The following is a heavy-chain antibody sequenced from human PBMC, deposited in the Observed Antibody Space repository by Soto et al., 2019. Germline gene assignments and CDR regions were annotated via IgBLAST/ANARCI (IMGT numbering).Heavy chain of an antibody. CDR2: ISYDGSNK. D-gene: IGHD3-22*01. CDR3: AKDTYYHDSSGYYVFEY. Sequence: GGSLRLSCAASGFTFSSYGMHWVRQAPGKGLEWVAVISYDGSNKYYADSVKGRFTISRDNSKNTVYLQMNSLRAEDTAVYYCAKDTYYHDSSGYYVFEYWGQGT. CDR1: GFTFSSYG. V-gene: IGHV3-30*18. J-gene: IGHJ4*02.